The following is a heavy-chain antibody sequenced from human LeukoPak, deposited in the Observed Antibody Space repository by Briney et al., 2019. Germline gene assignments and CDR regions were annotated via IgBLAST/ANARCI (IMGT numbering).Heavy chain of an antibody. J-gene: IGHJ4*02. Sequence: GGSLRLSCAASGFTFSSYTMSWVRQAPGKGLKWVSTITTGGPNTYYADSVKGRFTVSRDDSKNPLYLQMNSLRAEDTAVYYCAKDGGLWVSAHWGDSWGRGTLVTVSS. CDR3: AKDGGLWVSAHWGDS. CDR1: GFTFSSYT. CDR2: ITTGGPNT. D-gene: IGHD7-27*01. V-gene: IGHV3-23*01.